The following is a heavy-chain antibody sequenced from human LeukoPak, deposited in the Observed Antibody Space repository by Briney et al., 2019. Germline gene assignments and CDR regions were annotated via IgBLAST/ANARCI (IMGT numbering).Heavy chain of an antibody. CDR1: GGTFSNYA. CDR3: ARGAQYYGPGGGYYFDY. V-gene: IGHV1-69*13. Sequence: SVKVSCKASGGTFSNYAISWVRQAPGQGLEWMGRIIPIFGTANYAQKFQGRVTITADESTSTAYMELSSLRSEDTAVYYCARGAQYYGPGGGYYFDYWGQGTLVTVSS. CDR2: IIPIFGTA. J-gene: IGHJ4*02. D-gene: IGHD3-10*01.